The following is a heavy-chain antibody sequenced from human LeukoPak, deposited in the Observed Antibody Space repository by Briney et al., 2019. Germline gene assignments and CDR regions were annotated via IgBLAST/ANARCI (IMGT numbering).Heavy chain of an antibody. Sequence: SETLSLTCTVSGGSISSYYWSWIRQPPGKGLEWIGYIYNSGSTNYNPSLKSRVTISVDTSKHQFSLKLNSVTAADTAVYYCARDSSLYCSGGSCYQYFQHWGQGTLITVSS. D-gene: IGHD2-15*01. CDR3: ARDSSLYCSGGSCYQYFQH. CDR2: IYNSGST. V-gene: IGHV4-59*01. CDR1: GGSISSYY. J-gene: IGHJ1*01.